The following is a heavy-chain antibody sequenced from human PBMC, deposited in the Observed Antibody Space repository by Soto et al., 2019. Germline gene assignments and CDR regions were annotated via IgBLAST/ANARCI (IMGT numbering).Heavy chain of an antibody. CDR2: IYHSGST. CDR3: ARAKRTNTAELGFDY. J-gene: IGHJ4*02. V-gene: IGHV4-4*02. D-gene: IGHD3-10*01. CDR1: GGSISSSNW. Sequence: QVQLQESGPGLVKPSGTLSLTCAVSGGSISSSNWWSWVRQPPGKGLEWIGEIYHSGSTNYNPSLTSRVTISVDKSKNQFSLKLSSVTAADTAVYYCARAKRTNTAELGFDYWGQGTLVTVSS.